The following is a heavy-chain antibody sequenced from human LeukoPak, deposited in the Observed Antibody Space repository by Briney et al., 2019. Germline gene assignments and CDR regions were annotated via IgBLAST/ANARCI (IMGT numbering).Heavy chain of an antibody. CDR2: IYSGNRT. Sequence: GGSLRLSCAASGFTVSNNYMTWVRQAPGKGLEWVSVIYSGNRTKYADSVKGRFIISRDNSKNTLLFQMNSLRAEDTAVYYCARDSHDYGDYVFPDWGQGTLVTVSS. D-gene: IGHD4-17*01. CDR3: ARDSHDYGDYVFPD. CDR1: GFTVSNNY. V-gene: IGHV3-66*01. J-gene: IGHJ4*02.